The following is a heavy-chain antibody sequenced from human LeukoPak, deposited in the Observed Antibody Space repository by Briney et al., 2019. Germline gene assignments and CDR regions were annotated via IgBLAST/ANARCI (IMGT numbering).Heavy chain of an antibody. CDR1: GYSFTSYW. CDR3: ARSSHYYYGSGPLHAYYFDY. V-gene: IGHV5-51*01. Sequence: GESLQISCKGSGYSFTSYWIGWVRRKPGKGLEWMGIIYPGVSGTRNSPSLQGQVIISVDNSISTAYLQWSSLKASDTAMYHCARSSHYYYGSGPLHAYYFDYWGQGTLVTVSS. CDR2: IYPGVSGT. D-gene: IGHD3-10*01. J-gene: IGHJ4*02.